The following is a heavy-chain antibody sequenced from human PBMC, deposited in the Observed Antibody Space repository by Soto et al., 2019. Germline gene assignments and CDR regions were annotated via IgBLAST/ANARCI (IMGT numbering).Heavy chain of an antibody. CDR3: AHGHNVDTASHPYYFDY. D-gene: IGHD5-18*01. Sequence: QITLKESGPTLVKPTQTLTLTCTFSGFSLSTSGLGVGWIRQPPGKALEWLALIYWDDDKRYSPSLKSRLTITKDTSKNQVVLTMTNMDHVDTATYYCAHGHNVDTASHPYYFDYWGQGTLVTVSS. CDR1: GFSLSTSGLG. V-gene: IGHV2-5*02. CDR2: IYWDDDK. J-gene: IGHJ4*02.